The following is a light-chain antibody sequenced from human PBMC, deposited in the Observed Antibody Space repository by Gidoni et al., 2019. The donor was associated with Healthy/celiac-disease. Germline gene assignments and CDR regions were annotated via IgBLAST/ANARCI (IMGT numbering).Light chain of an antibody. CDR3: QQYNSYRT. Sequence: DIQMTQSPSTLSASVGDRVTITCRASQSISSWLAWYQQKPGKAPTLLIYKASSLESGVPSRFSGRGSGTEFTLTISSLQPDDFATYYCQQYNSYRTFGQGNKVEIK. V-gene: IGKV1-5*03. CDR2: KAS. J-gene: IGKJ1*01. CDR1: QSISSW.